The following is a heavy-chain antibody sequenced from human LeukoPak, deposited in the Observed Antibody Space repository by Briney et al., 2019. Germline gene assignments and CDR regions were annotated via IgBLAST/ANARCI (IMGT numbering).Heavy chain of an antibody. J-gene: IGHJ6*04. CDR3: AKHGYCSGGSCYSYYYYGMDV. V-gene: IGHV3-23*01. Sequence: GGSLRLSCAASGFTFSSYAMSWVRHAPGEGLEWVSAISGSGVSTYYADSVKGRFTISRDNSKNTLYLQMNSLRAEDTAVYYCAKHGYCSGGSCYSYYYYGMDVWGKGTTVTVSS. CDR2: ISGSGVST. CDR1: GFTFSSYA. D-gene: IGHD2-15*01.